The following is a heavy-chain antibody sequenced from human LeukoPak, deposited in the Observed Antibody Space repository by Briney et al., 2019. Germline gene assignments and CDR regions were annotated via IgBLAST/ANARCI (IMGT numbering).Heavy chain of an antibody. J-gene: IGHJ4*02. D-gene: IGHD6-13*01. CDR2: MNPNSGNT. CDR1: GYTFTSYD. CDR3: AKWSQNKQQLDY. V-gene: IGHV1-8*01. Sequence: ASVKVSCKASGYTFTSYDINWVRQAAGHGHDWMGWMNPNSGNTYYAQKLQGRVSMTRKTSITTAYLELSSLRSEDTAVYYCAKWSQNKQQLDYWGQGTLVTVSS.